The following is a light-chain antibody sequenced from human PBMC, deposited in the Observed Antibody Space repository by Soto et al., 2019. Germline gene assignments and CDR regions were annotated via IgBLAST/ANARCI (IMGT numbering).Light chain of an antibody. CDR3: ASWDDSLSGVL. CDR2: NNY. CDR1: SSNIGSNP. J-gene: IGLJ2*01. Sequence: QSVLTQSPSASGTPGQRVTISCSGSSSNIGSNPVHWYQQVPGSAPKLLIHNNYQRPAGVPDRFSGSESGTSASLAISGLQSEDEADYYCASWDDSLSGVLFSGGTKVTVL. V-gene: IGLV1-44*01.